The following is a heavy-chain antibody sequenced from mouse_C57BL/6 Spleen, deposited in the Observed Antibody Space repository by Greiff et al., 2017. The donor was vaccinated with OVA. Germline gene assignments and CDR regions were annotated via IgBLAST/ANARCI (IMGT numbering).Heavy chain of an antibody. CDR3: ARDYYGSRYFDC. CDR2: IYPGDGDT. D-gene: IGHD1-1*01. Sequence: VKLQQSGPELVKPGASVKISCKASGYAFSSSWMNWVKQRPGKGLEWIGRIYPGDGDTNYNGKFKGKATLTADKSSSTAYLQLSSLTSEDSAVYFCARDYYGSRYFDCWGQGTTLTVSS. CDR1: GYAFSSSW. J-gene: IGHJ2*01. V-gene: IGHV1-82*01.